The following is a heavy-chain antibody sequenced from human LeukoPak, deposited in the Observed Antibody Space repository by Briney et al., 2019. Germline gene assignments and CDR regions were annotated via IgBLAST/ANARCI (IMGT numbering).Heavy chain of an antibody. Sequence: GGSLRLSCAASGFTFSNAWMSWVRQAPGKGREWVGRIKSKTDGGTTDYAAPVKGRFTISRDDSKNTMYLQMSSLKTEDTAVYYCTTDPVGYYNFDYWGQGTLVTVSS. CDR3: TTDPVGYYNFDY. D-gene: IGHD3-9*01. CDR1: GFTFSNAW. J-gene: IGHJ4*02. V-gene: IGHV3-15*01. CDR2: IKSKTDGGTT.